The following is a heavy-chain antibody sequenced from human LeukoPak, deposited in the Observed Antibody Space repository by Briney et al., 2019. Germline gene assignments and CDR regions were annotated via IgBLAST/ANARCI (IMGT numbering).Heavy chain of an antibody. CDR2: IPYDGSNK. Sequence: GRSLRLSCAASGFTFSSYARHWVRQAPGKGLEWVAVIPYDGSNKYYADSVKGRFTISRDNSKNTLYLQMNSLRAEDTAVYYCARSPVWGSYRYTIDYWGQGTLVTVSS. CDR1: GFTFSSYA. D-gene: IGHD3-16*02. V-gene: IGHV3-30*04. J-gene: IGHJ4*02. CDR3: ARSPVWGSYRYTIDY.